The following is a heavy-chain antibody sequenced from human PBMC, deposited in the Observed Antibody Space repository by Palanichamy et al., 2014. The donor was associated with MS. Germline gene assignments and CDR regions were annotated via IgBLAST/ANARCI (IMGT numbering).Heavy chain of an antibody. CDR3: VRDPGEWELLRVPEMRAFDI. CDR2: ISAHSDIT. D-gene: IGHD1-26*01. V-gene: IGHV1-18*01. CDR1: GYTLTNFG. J-gene: IGHJ3*02. Sequence: QVQLVQSGAEVKKPGASVKVSCKASGYTLTNFGISWVRQAPGQGLEWVGWISAHSDITYYAQKLQGRVTVTTDTSTSTGYKELRSLRSGDTAVYYCVRDPGEWELLRVPEMRAFDIWGQGTMVTVST.